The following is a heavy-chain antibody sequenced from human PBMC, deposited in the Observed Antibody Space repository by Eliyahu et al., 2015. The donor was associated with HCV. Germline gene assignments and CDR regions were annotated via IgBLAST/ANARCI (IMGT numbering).Heavy chain of an antibody. D-gene: IGHD4-17*01. Sequence: QVHLVESGGGVVQPGGSLRLSCXASGFAFSRYAXHWVRQAPGKGLHWVAEISYDGNTKYFADSVRGRFTISRDNSRNTVYLQLNSLRIEDTALYFCASGGDYEDDFWGQGTLVTVSS. CDR1: GFAFSRYA. CDR2: ISYDGNTK. V-gene: IGHV3-30-3*01. J-gene: IGHJ4*02. CDR3: ASGGDYEDDF.